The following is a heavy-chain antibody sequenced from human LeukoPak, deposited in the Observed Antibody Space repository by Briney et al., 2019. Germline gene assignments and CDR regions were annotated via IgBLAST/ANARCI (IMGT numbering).Heavy chain of an antibody. V-gene: IGHV3-7*01. CDR1: GFTFGSYW. Sequence: SGGSLRLSCAASGFTFGSYWMSWVRQAPGKGLEWVANIKQDGSEKYYVDSVKGRLTISRDNAKNSLYLQMNSLRVEDTAVYYCARDRGVVGLYDPWGQGTLVTVSS. J-gene: IGHJ5*02. CDR2: IKQDGSEK. CDR3: ARDRGVVGLYDP. D-gene: IGHD2-21*01.